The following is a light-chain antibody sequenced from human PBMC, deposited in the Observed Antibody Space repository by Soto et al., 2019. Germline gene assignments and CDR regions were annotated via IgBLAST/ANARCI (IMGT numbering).Light chain of an antibody. J-gene: IGKJ2*01. CDR2: GAS. CDR3: QQYHISPDT. Sequence: IVLTQSPDTLSLSPGERTTLSCRASQSLGRNYLAWHQQKPGKPPRLLIYGASNRAPGIPHRFSGSGSGTDVTLTISRLDPDDFVVYYCQQYHISPDTFGQGTKLEIK. CDR1: QSLGRNY. V-gene: IGKV3-20*01.